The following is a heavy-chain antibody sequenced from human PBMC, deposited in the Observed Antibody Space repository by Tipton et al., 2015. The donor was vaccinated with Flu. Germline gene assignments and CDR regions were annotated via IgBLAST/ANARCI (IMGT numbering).Heavy chain of an antibody. CDR3: ARAMSGYCSSTSCYLYYFDY. Sequence: SLRLSCAASGFTFSSYWMSWVRQAPGKGLEWVANIKQDGSEKYYVDSVKGRFTISRDNAENSLYLQMNSLRAEDTAVYYCARAMSGYCSSTSCYLYYFDYWGQGTLVTVSS. V-gene: IGHV3-7*01. CDR2: IKQDGSEK. CDR1: GFTFSSYW. J-gene: IGHJ4*02. D-gene: IGHD2-2*01.